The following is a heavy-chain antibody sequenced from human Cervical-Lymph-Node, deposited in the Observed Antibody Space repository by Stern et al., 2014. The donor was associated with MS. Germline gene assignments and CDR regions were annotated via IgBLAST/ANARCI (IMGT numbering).Heavy chain of an antibody. D-gene: IGHD2-15*01. CDR2: ISFDGSEK. CDR1: GFSLSNHN. CDR3: AKDDRWSFDY. V-gene: IGHV3-30*18. J-gene: IGHJ4*02. Sequence: VQLVESGGGVVQPGGSLTLSCAASGFSLSNHNMHWVRQAPGKGLEWVTIISFDGSEKSYADSVMGRFTVSRDNSENTLFLHMNSLRAEDTAVYYCAKDDRWSFDYWGQGTLVAVPS.